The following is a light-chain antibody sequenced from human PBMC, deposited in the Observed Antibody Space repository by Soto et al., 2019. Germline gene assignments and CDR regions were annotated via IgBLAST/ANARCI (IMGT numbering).Light chain of an antibody. CDR2: GAS. Sequence: EIVLTQSPGSLSLSPGERATLSCRASKSVERTFFAGYQKKPGQAPKLLIYGASKRATGVPDRFRGSGSGTDFTLTISRLEPEDFAVYYCQQYMSSVTFGQGTKVAI. V-gene: IGKV3-20*01. CDR3: QQYMSSVT. J-gene: IGKJ1*01. CDR1: KSVERTF.